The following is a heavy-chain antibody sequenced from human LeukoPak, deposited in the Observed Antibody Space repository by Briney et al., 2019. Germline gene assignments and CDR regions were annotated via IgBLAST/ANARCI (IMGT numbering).Heavy chain of an antibody. CDR3: ASPSGIVGATVAFDI. CDR1: GYSFTSYW. V-gene: IGHV5-51*01. CDR2: IYPGDSDT. D-gene: IGHD1-26*01. J-gene: IGHJ3*02. Sequence: GESLKISCKGSGYSFTSYWIGWVRQMPGKGLEWMGIIYPGDSDTRYSPSFQGQATISADKSISTAYLQWSSLKASDTAMYYCASPSGIVGATVAFDIWGQGTMVTVSS.